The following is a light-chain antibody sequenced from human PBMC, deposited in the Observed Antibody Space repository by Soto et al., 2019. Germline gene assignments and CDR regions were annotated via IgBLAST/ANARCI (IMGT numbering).Light chain of an antibody. CDR3: NSYTSTNTYV. J-gene: IGLJ1*01. CDR1: SSDVGSYNR. Sequence: QSALTQPPSVSGSPGQSVTISCTGTSSDVGSYNRVSWYQQPPGTAHKLMIYEVSNRPSGVPDRFSGSKSGNTASLTISGLQAEDEADYYCNSYTSTNTYVFGTGTKLT. V-gene: IGLV2-18*02. CDR2: EVS.